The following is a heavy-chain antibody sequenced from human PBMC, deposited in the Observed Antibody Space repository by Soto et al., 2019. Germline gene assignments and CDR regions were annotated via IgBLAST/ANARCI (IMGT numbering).Heavy chain of an antibody. V-gene: IGHV4-4*02. D-gene: IGHD6-13*01. CDR1: GSSISNSNW. CDR2: IYHSGST. Sequence: SETLSLTYDISGSSISNSNWRRWVRQPPGKGLEWIGEIYHSGSTNYNPSLKSRVTISVDKSKNQFSLKLSSVTAADTAVYYCARAAMGGSSWPFDYWGQG. CDR3: ARAAMGGSSWPFDY. J-gene: IGHJ4*02.